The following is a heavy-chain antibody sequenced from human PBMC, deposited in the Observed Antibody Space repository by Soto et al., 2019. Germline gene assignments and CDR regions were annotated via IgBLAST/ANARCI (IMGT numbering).Heavy chain of an antibody. J-gene: IGHJ6*02. D-gene: IGHD2-15*01. CDR3: ARDRVVVVAATEDYYYGMDV. Sequence: SVKVSCKASGGIFSSYASSWVGQATGQGLEWMGGIISIFGTANYAQTFQGRVTITANESTSTADMELSSLRYEDTAVYYCARDRVVVVAATEDYYYGMDVWGQGTTVTVSS. CDR1: GGIFSSYA. V-gene: IGHV1-69*13. CDR2: IISIFGTA.